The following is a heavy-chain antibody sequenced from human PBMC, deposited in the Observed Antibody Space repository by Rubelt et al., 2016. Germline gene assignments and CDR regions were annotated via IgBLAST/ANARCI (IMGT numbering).Heavy chain of an antibody. D-gene: IGHD6-6*01. Sequence: EVQLVESGGGLVQPGGSLRLSCSASGFTFSSYAMHWVRQASGKGLEYVSTIRSSGGSTYYADEVKGRFTISGDNTKSKVYLQMSSLRSEDTAVYYCVKGGVYSSSPLGDYWGQGTLVTVSS. V-gene: IGHV3-64D*09. J-gene: IGHJ4*02. CDR1: GFTFSSYA. CDR3: VKGGVYSSSPLGDY. CDR2: IRSSGGST.